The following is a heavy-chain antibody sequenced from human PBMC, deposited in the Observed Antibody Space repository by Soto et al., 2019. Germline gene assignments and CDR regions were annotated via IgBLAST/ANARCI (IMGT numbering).Heavy chain of an antibody. Sequence: QVQLVESGGGVVQPGRSLRLSCAASGFTFSSYAMHWVRQAPGKGLEWVAVISYDGSNKYYADSVKGRFTISRDNSKNTLYLQMNSLRAEDTAAYYCARVSSGPDYRYFDLWGRGTLVTVSS. CDR3: ARVSSGPDYRYFDL. CDR1: GFTFSSYA. CDR2: ISYDGSNK. V-gene: IGHV3-30-3*01. J-gene: IGHJ2*01.